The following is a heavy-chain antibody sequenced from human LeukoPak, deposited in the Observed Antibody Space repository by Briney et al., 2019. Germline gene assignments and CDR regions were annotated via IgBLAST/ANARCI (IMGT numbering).Heavy chain of an antibody. D-gene: IGHD5-12*01. CDR2: ISWDGGST. V-gene: IGHV3-43D*03. Sequence: PGGSLRLSCAASGFTFDDYAMHWVRQAPGKGLEWVSLISWDGGSTYYADSVKGRFTISRDNSKNSLYLQMNSLRAEDTALYYCAKETALMGYSGYVLDYWGQGTLVTVSS. CDR3: AKETALMGYSGYVLDY. CDR1: GFTFDDYA. J-gene: IGHJ4*02.